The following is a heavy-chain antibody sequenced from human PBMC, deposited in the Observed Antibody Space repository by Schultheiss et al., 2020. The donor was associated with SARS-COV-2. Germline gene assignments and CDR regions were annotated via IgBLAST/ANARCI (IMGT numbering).Heavy chain of an antibody. V-gene: IGHV3-43*02. CDR2: IRGDGGST. D-gene: IGHD6-19*01. CDR3: AKDIGPSGIDY. J-gene: IGHJ4*02. CDR1: AFTFDDYA. Sequence: GGSLRLSCATSAFTFDDYAMHWVRQAPGAMHWVRQAPGKGLEWVSLIRGDGGSTYYADSVKGRFTISRDNSKNSLYLQMNSLRTEDTALYYCAKDIGPSGIDYWGQGTLVTVSS.